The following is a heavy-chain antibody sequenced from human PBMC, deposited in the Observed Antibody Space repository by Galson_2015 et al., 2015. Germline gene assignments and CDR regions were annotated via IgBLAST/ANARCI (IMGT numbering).Heavy chain of an antibody. J-gene: IGHJ4*02. CDR2: ISGSGGTT. D-gene: IGHD1-26*01. CDR3: AKDEALRSYPLGYFDY. CDR1: GFTFSSYE. V-gene: IGHV3-23*01. Sequence: SLRLSCAASGFTFSSYEMSWVRQPPGKGLEWVSSISGSGGTTYYADSVKGRFTISRDNSKNTLYLQMNSLRGEDTAVYYCAKDEALRSYPLGYFDYWGQGILVTVSS.